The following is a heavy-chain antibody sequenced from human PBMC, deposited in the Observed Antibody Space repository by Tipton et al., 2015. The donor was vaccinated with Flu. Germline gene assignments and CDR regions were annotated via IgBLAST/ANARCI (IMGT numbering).Heavy chain of an antibody. V-gene: IGHV3-49*04. J-gene: IGHJ4*02. CDR1: GFTFGDYA. D-gene: IGHD1-26*01. CDR2: IRSKTYGGTT. CDR3: ASHGIVGPQAFWDY. Sequence: QLVQSGGGLVQPGRSLRVSCTASGFTFGDYAMSWVRQAPGKGLEWVGIIRSKTYGGTTEYAASVKGRFTISRDDSKSIAYLQMNSLRAEDTAVYYCASHGIVGPQAFWDYWGQGTLVTVSS.